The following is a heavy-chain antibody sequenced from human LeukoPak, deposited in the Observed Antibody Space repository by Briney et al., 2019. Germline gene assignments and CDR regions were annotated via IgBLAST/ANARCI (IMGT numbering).Heavy chain of an antibody. CDR1: GYSIRSGYY. V-gene: IGHV4-38-2*01. CDR3: ARLRGSYYYFES. CDR2: VFSGNT. J-gene: IGHJ4*02. Sequence: NSSETLSLTCAVSGYSIRSGYYWGWIRQPPGKGLEWIGSVFSGNTHYNPFLKSRVTISVDTSKNQFYLDLSSVTAADTAVYYCARLRGSYYYFESWGQGTLVTVSS. D-gene: IGHD1-26*01.